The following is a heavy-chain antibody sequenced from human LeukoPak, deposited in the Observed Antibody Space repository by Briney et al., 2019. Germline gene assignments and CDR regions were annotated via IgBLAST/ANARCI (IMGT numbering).Heavy chain of an antibody. J-gene: IGHJ4*02. D-gene: IGHD3-10*01. V-gene: IGHV3-23*01. CDR2: ISASGGST. Sequence: TGGSLRLSCAASGFTFSSYAMSWVRQAPGKGLEWVSGISASGGSTYYADSVKGRFTISRDNSKNTLYLQMNSLRDEDTAVYYCARSGSGSNFLDYWGQGTLVTVSS. CDR1: GFTFSSYA. CDR3: ARSGSGSNFLDY.